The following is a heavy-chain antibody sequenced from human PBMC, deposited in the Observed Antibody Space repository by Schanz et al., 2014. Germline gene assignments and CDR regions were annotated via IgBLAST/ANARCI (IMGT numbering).Heavy chain of an antibody. J-gene: IGHJ4*02. CDR2: ITSNGGGT. Sequence: EVQLLESGGGLVQPGGSLRLSCAASGFTFSSNAMCWVRQAPGKGLEWVSTITSNGGGTYYADSVRGRFTISRDNAKYTLYLQMSSLRAEDTAVYYCARGTPFLCDYWGQGTLVTVSS. CDR3: ARGTPFLCDY. D-gene: IGHD3-16*01. CDR1: GFTFSSNA. V-gene: IGHV3-23*01.